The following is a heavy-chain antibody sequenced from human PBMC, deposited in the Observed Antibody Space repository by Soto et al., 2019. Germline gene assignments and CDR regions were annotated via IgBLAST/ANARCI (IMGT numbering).Heavy chain of an antibody. CDR3: VKGSGPYRPYYFDY. CDR1: GFTFNSYA. V-gene: IGHV3-23*01. Sequence: GGSLRLSCAASGFTFNSYAMSWVRQAPGKGLEWVSVIGDSGGNTWYADSVKGRFTLSRDNFRNTLYLEMNSLRVEDTALYYCVKGSGPYRPYYFDYWGQGTLVTVSS. CDR2: IGDSGGNT. J-gene: IGHJ4*02. D-gene: IGHD6-25*01.